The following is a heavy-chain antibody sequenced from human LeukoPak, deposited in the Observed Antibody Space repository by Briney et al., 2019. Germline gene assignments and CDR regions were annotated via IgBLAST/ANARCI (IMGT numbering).Heavy chain of an antibody. CDR1: GGTFSSYA. CDR2: IIPIFGTA. CDR3: ARDGPFTYYYDSSGYGTARMDV. J-gene: IGHJ6*02. V-gene: IGHV1-69*13. D-gene: IGHD3-22*01. Sequence: ASVKVSCKASGGTFSSYAISWVRQAPGQGLEWMGGIIPIFGTANYAQKFQGRVTITADESTSTAYMELRSLRSDDTAVYYCARDGPFTYYYDSSGYGTARMDVWGQGTTVTVSS.